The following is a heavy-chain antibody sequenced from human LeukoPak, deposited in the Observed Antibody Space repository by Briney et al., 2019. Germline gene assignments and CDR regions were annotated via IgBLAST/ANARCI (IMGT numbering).Heavy chain of an antibody. D-gene: IGHD3-10*01. V-gene: IGHV3-30*18. J-gene: IGHJ4*02. CDR3: AKPSRGSGSYYIPPGDY. CDR2: ISYDGSDK. Sequence: GGSLRLSCSASGCTFSYCGIHWVRRAPGKGLEWVALISYDGSDKYYQDSVKGRFTISRDDSKNTRYLQMNGLRAEDTAVYYSAKPSRGSGSYYIPPGDYWGQGTLVTVSS. CDR1: GCTFSYCG.